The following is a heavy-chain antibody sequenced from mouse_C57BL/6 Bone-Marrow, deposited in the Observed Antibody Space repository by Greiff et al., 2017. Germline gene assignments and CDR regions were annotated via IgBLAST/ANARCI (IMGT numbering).Heavy chain of an antibody. V-gene: IGHV14-4*01. J-gene: IGHJ3*01. CDR3: TFDDRLAY. CDR2: IDPENGDT. CDR1: GFHIKAAY. Sequence: EFQLQQSGAGLVRPGAPVTLSSTASGFHIKAAYMHWVKQRPEQGLEWIGWIDPENGDTESASKFQGKATITAYTTSNTAYLQLSSLTSEDTAGYDCTFDDRLAYWGQGTLVTVSA.